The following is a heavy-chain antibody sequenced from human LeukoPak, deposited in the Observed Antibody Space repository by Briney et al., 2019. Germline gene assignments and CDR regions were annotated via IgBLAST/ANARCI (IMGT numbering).Heavy chain of an antibody. Sequence: PGGSLRLSCAASGFTFSTYAMTWARQAPGKGLEWVSAIGGTGDSTYYADSVKGRFTISRDNSKNTLYLQMNSLRAEDTAIYYCAKPYDTSGNYWAPFDYWGQGTLVTVSS. D-gene: IGHD3-22*01. V-gene: IGHV3-23*01. CDR1: GFTFSTYA. CDR3: AKPYDTSGNYWAPFDY. CDR2: IGGTGDST. J-gene: IGHJ4*02.